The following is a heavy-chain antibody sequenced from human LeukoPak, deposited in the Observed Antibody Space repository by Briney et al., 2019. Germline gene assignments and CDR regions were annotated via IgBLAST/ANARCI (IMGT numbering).Heavy chain of an antibody. Sequence: PGGSLRLSCAVSGFTVSSNYMSWVRQAPGKGLEWVSIIYSGGYTFYADSVKGRFTISRDNSKNTLYLQMNSLRAEDTAVYYCALGLVTDYWGQGTLVTVSS. CDR2: IYSGGYT. J-gene: IGHJ4*02. D-gene: IGHD3-9*01. V-gene: IGHV3-53*01. CDR3: ALGLVTDY. CDR1: GFTVSSNY.